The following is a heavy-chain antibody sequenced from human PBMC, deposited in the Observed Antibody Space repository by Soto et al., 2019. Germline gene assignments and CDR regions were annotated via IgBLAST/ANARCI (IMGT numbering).Heavy chain of an antibody. CDR3: ARGGRTYYYDSRGSTVGAFDI. J-gene: IGHJ3*02. CDR2: IIPIFGTA. CDR1: GGTFSSYA. V-gene: IGHV1-69*12. D-gene: IGHD3-22*01. Sequence: QVQLVQSGAAVKKPGSSVKVSCKASGGTFSSYAISWVRQAPGQGLEWMGGIIPIFGTANYAQKFQGRVTITADESTSKAYMELRRLISEDTAVYYCARGGRTYYYDSRGSTVGAFDIWCQGTMVTVSS.